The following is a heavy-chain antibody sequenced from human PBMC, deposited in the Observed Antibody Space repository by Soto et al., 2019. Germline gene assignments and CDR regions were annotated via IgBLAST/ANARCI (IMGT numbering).Heavy chain of an antibody. CDR2: ISGSGGST. V-gene: IGHV3-23*01. CDR3: AKGTAAAGFFDY. Sequence: HPGGSLRLSCAASGFTFSSYAMTWVRQAPGKGLEWVSTISGSGGSTYYADSVKGRFTISRDNSKNTLYLRMNSLRAEDTAVYYCAKGTAAAGFFDYWGQGTLVTVSS. D-gene: IGHD6-13*01. CDR1: GFTFSSYA. J-gene: IGHJ4*02.